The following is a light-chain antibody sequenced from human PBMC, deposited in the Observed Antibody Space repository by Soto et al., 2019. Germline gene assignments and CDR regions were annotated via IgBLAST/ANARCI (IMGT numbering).Light chain of an antibody. CDR1: QSVISSY. J-gene: IGKJ5*01. Sequence: EIVLTQSPGTLSLSPGERATLSCRASQSVISSYVAWYQQKPGQAPRLLIYGASSRATGIPDRFSGSGSGTEFTLTISRLEPEDFAVDYCQQYGSSPPITFGQGTRLEIK. CDR3: QQYGSSPPIT. CDR2: GAS. V-gene: IGKV3-20*01.